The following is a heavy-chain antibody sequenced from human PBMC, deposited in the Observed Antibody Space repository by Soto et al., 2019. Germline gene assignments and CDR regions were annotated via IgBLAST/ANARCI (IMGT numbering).Heavy chain of an antibody. Sequence: PGGSLRLSCAASGFTFRNYAMHWVRQAPGKGLECLAVIAYDGSNAFYRDSVKGRFTISRDNSKNTLYLHMNSLRAEDTAVYYCAKPDFWSGYYINWFDPWGQGTLVTVSS. CDR3: AKPDFWSGYYINWFDP. V-gene: IGHV3-30-3*02. CDR2: IAYDGSNA. D-gene: IGHD3-3*01. J-gene: IGHJ5*02. CDR1: GFTFRNYA.